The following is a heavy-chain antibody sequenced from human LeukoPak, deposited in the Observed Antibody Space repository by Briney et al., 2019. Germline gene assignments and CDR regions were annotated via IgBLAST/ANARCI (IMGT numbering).Heavy chain of an antibody. J-gene: IGHJ2*01. CDR2: IFYSGST. CDR3: VRKGDGYNSGYFDL. D-gene: IGHD5-24*01. CDR1: GGSIRSSSYY. V-gene: IGHV4-39*01. Sequence: PSETLSLTCTVSGGSIRSSSYYRGWIRQPPGKGLEWIGSIFYSGSTYYNPSLKSRVTISVDTSKNQFSLKLSSVTAADTAVYYCVRKGDGYNSGYFDLWGRGTLVTVSS.